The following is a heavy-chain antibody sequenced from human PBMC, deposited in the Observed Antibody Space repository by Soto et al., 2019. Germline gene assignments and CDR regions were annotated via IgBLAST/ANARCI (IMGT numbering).Heavy chain of an antibody. CDR3: ASYLKFGGVIVPMGYFDY. J-gene: IGHJ4*02. D-gene: IGHD3-16*02. V-gene: IGHV4-31*03. CDR1: GGSISSGGYY. Sequence: SETLSLTCTVSGGSISSGGYYWSWIRQHPGKGLEWIGYIYYSGSTYYNPSLKSRVTISVDTSKNQFSLKLSSVTAADTAVYYCASYLKFGGVIVPMGYFDYWGQGTLVTVSS. CDR2: IYYSGST.